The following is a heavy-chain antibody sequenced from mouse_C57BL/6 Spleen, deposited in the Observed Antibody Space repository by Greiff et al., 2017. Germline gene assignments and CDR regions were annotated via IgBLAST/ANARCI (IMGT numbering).Heavy chain of an antibody. D-gene: IGHD1-1*01. CDR2: INPGSGGT. Sequence: VKLMESGAELVRPGTSVKVSCKASGYAFTNYLIEWVKQRPGQGLEWIGVINPGSGGTNYNEKFKGKATLTADKSSSTAYMQLSSLTSEDSAVYFCARRYYGSPDYWGQGTTLTVSS. CDR1: GYAFTNYL. V-gene: IGHV1-54*01. CDR3: ARRYYGSPDY. J-gene: IGHJ2*01.